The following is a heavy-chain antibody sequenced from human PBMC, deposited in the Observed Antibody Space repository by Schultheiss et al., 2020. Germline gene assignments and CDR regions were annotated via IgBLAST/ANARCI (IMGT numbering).Heavy chain of an antibody. CDR2: ISGSGGIT. CDR1: GFTFSSYA. CDR3: AKSYGDYTIEKYYFDY. Sequence: GGSLRLSCAASGFTFSSYAMSWVRQAPGKGLEWVSAISGSGGITYYADSVKGRFTISRDNSKNTLYLQMNSLRAEDTAVYYCAKSYGDYTIEKYYFDYWGQGTLVTVSS. V-gene: IGHV3-23*01. D-gene: IGHD4-17*01. J-gene: IGHJ4*02.